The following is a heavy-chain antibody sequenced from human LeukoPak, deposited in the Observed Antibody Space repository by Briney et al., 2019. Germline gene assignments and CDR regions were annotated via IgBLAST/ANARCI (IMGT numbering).Heavy chain of an antibody. CDR2: ISGSGGST. V-gene: IGHV3-23*01. D-gene: IGHD3-10*01. Sequence: GGSLRLSWAASGFTFSSYAMSWVRQAPGKGLEWVSAISGSGGSTYYADSVKGRFTISRDNSKNTLYLQMNRLRAEDTAVYYCAKRLLVRGVTSCDYWGQGTLVTVSS. CDR1: GFTFSSYA. J-gene: IGHJ4*02. CDR3: AKRLLVRGVTSCDY.